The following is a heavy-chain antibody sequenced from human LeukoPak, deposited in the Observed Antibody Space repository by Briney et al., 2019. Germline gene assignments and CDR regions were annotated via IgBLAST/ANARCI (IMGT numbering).Heavy chain of an antibody. CDR3: ARDSGGDYVYYYYGMDV. V-gene: IGHV3-74*01. CDR1: GLTFSSYW. CDR2: INSDGSST. Sequence: PGGSLRLSCAASGLTFSSYWMHWVRQAPGKGLVWVSRINSDGSSTSYADSVKGRFTISRDNSKNTLYLQMNSLRAEDTAVYYCARDSGGDYVYYYYGMDVWGQGTTVTVSS. J-gene: IGHJ6*02. D-gene: IGHD4-17*01.